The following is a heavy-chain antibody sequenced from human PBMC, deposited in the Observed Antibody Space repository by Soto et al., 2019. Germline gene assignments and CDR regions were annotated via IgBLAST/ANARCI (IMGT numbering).Heavy chain of an antibody. D-gene: IGHD2-15*01. CDR2: ISSSGYI. CDR1: GFNFSSYT. Sequence: GGSLRLSCAASGFNFSSYTINWVRQAPGKRLEWLSSISSSGYIFSTDSVRGRFTISRDNAKNSVYLQINSLRAEDTAVYFCARDCSGGSCYPGMDVWGQGTTVTVSS. V-gene: IGHV3-21*01. CDR3: ARDCSGGSCYPGMDV. J-gene: IGHJ6*02.